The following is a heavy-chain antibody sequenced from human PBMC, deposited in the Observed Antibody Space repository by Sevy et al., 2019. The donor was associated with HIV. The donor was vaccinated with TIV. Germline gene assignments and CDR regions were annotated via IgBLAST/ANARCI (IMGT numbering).Heavy chain of an antibody. Sequence: GGSLRLSCAASGFTFSSYSMNWVRQAPGKGLEWVSYISSSSSTIYYADSVKGRFTISRDNAENSLYLQMNSLRDEDTAVYYCARVSGSFYFYYYYGMDVWGQGTTVTVSS. V-gene: IGHV3-48*02. CDR1: GFTFSSYS. CDR3: ARVSGSFYFYYYYGMDV. CDR2: ISSSSSTI. D-gene: IGHD1-26*01. J-gene: IGHJ6*02.